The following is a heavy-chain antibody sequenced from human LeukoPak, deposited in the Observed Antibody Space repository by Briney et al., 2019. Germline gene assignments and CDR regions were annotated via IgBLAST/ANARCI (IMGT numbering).Heavy chain of an antibody. Sequence: ASVKVSCKASGYTFTGYYMHWVRQAPGQGLEWMGWINPNSGGTNYAQKFQGRVTMTRDTAISTAYMELSSLRSDDTAVYYCARASGGYSYGYKGSNFFDYWGQGTLVTVSS. D-gene: IGHD5-18*01. CDR1: GYTFTGYY. V-gene: IGHV1-2*02. CDR3: ARASGGYSYGYKGSNFFDY. J-gene: IGHJ4*02. CDR2: INPNSGGT.